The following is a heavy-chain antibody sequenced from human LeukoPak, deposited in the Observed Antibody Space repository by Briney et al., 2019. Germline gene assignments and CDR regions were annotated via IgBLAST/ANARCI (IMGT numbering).Heavy chain of an antibody. CDR2: ISSSGSTI. Sequence: GGSLRLSCAASGFTFSDYYMSWIRQAPGKGLEWVSYISSSGSTIYYADSVKGRFTISGDNAKNSLYLQMNSLRAEDTAVYYCARDKRQAASGAVDYWGQGTLVTVSS. CDR3: ARDKRQAASGAVDY. J-gene: IGHJ4*02. CDR1: GFTFSDYY. D-gene: IGHD4-17*01. V-gene: IGHV3-11*01.